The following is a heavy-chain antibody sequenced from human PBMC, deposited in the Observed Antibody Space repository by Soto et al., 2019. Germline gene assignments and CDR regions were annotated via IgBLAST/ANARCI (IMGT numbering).Heavy chain of an antibody. CDR3: ARDSYCSSTSCYADAFDI. V-gene: IGHV3-21*01. D-gene: IGHD2-2*01. J-gene: IGHJ3*02. CDR2: ITSSSSYI. Sequence: EVQLVESGGGLVKPGRSLRLSCAASGFTFSSYSMNWVRQAPGKGLEWVSSITSSSSYIYYAGSVKGRFTISRDNAKNSLYLQLNSLGGEETAVYYCARDSYCSSTSCYADAFDIWGQGTMVTVSS. CDR1: GFTFSSYS.